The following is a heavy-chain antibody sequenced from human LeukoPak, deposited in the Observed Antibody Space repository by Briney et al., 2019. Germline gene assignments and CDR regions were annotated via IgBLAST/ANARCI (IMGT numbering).Heavy chain of an antibody. J-gene: IGHJ3*02. CDR2: IYYSGST. Sequence: PSETLSLTCTVSGGSISSYYWSWIRQPPGKGLEWIGYIYYSGSTNYNPSLKSRVTISVDTSKNQFSLKLSSVTAADTAVYYCASYMITFGGVIADAFDIWGQGTMVTVSP. CDR1: GGSISSYY. CDR3: ASYMITFGGVIADAFDI. D-gene: IGHD3-16*02. V-gene: IGHV4-59*08.